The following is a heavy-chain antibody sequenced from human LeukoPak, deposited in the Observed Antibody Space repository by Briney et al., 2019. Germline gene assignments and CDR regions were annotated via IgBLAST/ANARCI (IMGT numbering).Heavy chain of an antibody. D-gene: IGHD6-13*01. V-gene: IGHV3-23*01. Sequence: GASLRLSCAASGFTFSDYAMNWVRQAPGKGLEWVSGISGSGGSTYYADSVKGRFTISRDNSKNTLYLQLNSLRAEDTAVYYCAKDPHARIVASVLQWGQGTLVTVSS. J-gene: IGHJ4*02. CDR3: AKDPHARIVASVLQ. CDR2: ISGSGGST. CDR1: GFTFSDYA.